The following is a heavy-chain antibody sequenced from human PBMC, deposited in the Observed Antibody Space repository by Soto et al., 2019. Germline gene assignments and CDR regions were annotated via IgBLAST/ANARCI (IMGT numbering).Heavy chain of an antibody. D-gene: IGHD2-2*03. CDR3: ARHGYCSSTSCYLSY. CDR1: GGSFTSYA. Sequence: GASVKVSCKASGGSFTSYAISWVRQAPGQGPEWMGGVIPLFGTPNYAQKFQGRVTITADKSTTTAYLELSSLRSEDTAVYYCARHGYCSSTSCYLSYWGQGSLVTVSS. CDR2: VIPLFGTP. V-gene: IGHV1-69*06. J-gene: IGHJ4*02.